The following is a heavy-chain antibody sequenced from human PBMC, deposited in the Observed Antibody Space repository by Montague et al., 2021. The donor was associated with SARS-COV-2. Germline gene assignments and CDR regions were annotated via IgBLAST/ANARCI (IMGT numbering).Heavy chain of an antibody. D-gene: IGHD3-22*01. V-gene: IGHV3-9*01. CDR2: ISWNSGSI. Sequence: SLRLSCAASGFTFGDYAMHWVRQAPGKGLEWVLGISWNSGSIGYADSVKGRFTISRDNAKNSLYLQMNSLRAEDTALYYCAKDMGSRVYYYSSGFEATGGYGMDVWGQGTTVTVSS. CDR3: AKDMGSRVYYYSSGFEATGGYGMDV. CDR1: GFTFGDYA. J-gene: IGHJ6*02.